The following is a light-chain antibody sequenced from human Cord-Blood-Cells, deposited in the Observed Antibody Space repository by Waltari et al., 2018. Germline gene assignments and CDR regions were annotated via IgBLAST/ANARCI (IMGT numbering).Light chain of an antibody. CDR3: QQRSNWPPFT. CDR1: QSVISY. CDR2: DAS. V-gene: IGKV3-11*01. Sequence: EIVLTQSPATLSLSPGERATLACRASQSVISYLAWYQQKTGQAPRLLIYDASNRATGIPARFSGSGYGTDFTLTISSLEPEDFAVYYCQQRSNWPPFTFGPGTKVDIK. J-gene: IGKJ3*01.